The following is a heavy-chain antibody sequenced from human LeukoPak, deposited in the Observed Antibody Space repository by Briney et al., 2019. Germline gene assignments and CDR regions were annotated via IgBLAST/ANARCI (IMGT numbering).Heavy chain of an antibody. CDR3: ARGALLWFGAKMEYYFDS. D-gene: IGHD3-10*01. CDR1: GAYFTNYY. CDR2: SSYNGNT. V-gene: IGHV4-59*01. J-gene: IGHJ4*02. Sequence: SETLSLTCTVSGAYFTNYYWSFIRQPPGKGLEWIGFSSYNGNTNYNPSLKSRVTISVDMSKNQFSLRLKSVTAADTAVYYCARGALLWFGAKMEYYFDSWGQGTLVTVSS.